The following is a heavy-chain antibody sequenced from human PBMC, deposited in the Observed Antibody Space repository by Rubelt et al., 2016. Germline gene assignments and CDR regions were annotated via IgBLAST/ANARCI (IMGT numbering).Heavy chain of an antibody. CDR2: IKGDGSDK. Sequence: GSLRLSCAASGFTFTTYWMNWVRQAPGKGLEWVGSIKGDGSDKHYVDSVKGRFTFSRDNAKNSIYVQMISLRDDDTAVYYCARHGLWHAFDIWGQGTVVTVSS. CDR1: GFTFTTYW. V-gene: IGHV3-7*03. CDR3: ARHGLWHAFDI. J-gene: IGHJ3*02. D-gene: IGHD2-21*01.